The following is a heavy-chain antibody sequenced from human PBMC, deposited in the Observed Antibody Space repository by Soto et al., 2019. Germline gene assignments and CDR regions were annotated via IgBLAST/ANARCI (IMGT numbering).Heavy chain of an antibody. Sequence: GGSLRLSCSASGFTFSSYAMHWVRQAPGKGLEYVSAISSNGGSTYYADSVKGRFTISRDNSKNTLYLQMSSLRAEDTAVYYCVKGEVVVVAATYYYGMDVWGQGTTVTVSS. CDR2: ISSNGGST. CDR1: GFTFSSYA. V-gene: IGHV3-64D*08. D-gene: IGHD2-15*01. J-gene: IGHJ6*02. CDR3: VKGEVVVVAATYYYGMDV.